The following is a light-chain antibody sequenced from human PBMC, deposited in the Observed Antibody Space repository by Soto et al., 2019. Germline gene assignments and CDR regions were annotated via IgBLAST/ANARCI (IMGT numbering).Light chain of an antibody. Sequence: DIQMTQSPSSLSASVGDTVTITCRASQTIGSYLSWYHQMPGKPPKLLIYAVSRLQSGVPSRFSGSGSVTDFTLTINSLQPEDFATYYCQQSFNTPYSFGQGTDLYVK. CDR2: AVS. J-gene: IGKJ2*03. CDR3: QQSFNTPYS. CDR1: QTIGSY. V-gene: IGKV1-39*01.